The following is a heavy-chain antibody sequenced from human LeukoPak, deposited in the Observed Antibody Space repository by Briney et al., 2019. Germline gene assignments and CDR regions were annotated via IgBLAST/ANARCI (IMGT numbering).Heavy chain of an antibody. Sequence: GGSLRLSCAASGFTFSSYWKHWVRQAPGKGLGLVSRINSDGSSTSYADSVKGRSTISRDNAKNTLYLQMHSLRAEYTAVYYCAKFLEGYNYGFDYWGQGTLVTVSS. D-gene: IGHD3-3*01. CDR1: GFTFSSYW. CDR2: INSDGSST. J-gene: IGHJ4*02. V-gene: IGHV3-74*01. CDR3: AKFLEGYNYGFDY.